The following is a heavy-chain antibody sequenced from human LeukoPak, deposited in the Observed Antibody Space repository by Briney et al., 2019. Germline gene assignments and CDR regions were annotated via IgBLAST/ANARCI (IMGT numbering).Heavy chain of an antibody. CDR1: GFTFSSYG. D-gene: IGHD4-11*01. J-gene: IGHJ4*02. Sequence: PGRSLRLSCAASGFTFSSYGFHWVRQAPGKGLEWVAVIWSDGSYKYYADSVKGRFTISRDDSKNTLYLQMNSLRAEDTAVYYCARTFSNYVFDYWGQGTLVTVSS. V-gene: IGHV3-33*01. CDR2: IWSDGSYK. CDR3: ARTFSNYVFDY.